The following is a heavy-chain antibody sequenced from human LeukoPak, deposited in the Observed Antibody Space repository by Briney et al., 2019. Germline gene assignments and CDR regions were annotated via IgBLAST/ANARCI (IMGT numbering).Heavy chain of an antibody. J-gene: IGHJ4*01. CDR3: AKDGDTVTTGPWDY. Sequence: TGGSLRPSCAASGFTFSSYAMSWVRQAPGKGLEWVSAISGSGGSTYYADSVKGRFTISRDNSKNTLYLQMNSLRAEDTAVYYCAKDGDTVTTGPWDYWCQGTLVTVSS. V-gene: IGHV3-23*01. D-gene: IGHD4-17*01. CDR2: ISGSGGST. CDR1: GFTFSSYA.